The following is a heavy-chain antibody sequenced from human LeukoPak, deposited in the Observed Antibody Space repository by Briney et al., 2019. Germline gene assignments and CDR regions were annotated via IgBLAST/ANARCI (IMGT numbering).Heavy chain of an antibody. D-gene: IGHD4-17*01. CDR2: ISSSSSYI. V-gene: IGHV3-21*01. J-gene: IGHJ6*03. CDR3: ARDYGDYEPGRHHYYYYYMDV. Sequence: GGSLRLSCAASGFTFSSYSMNWVRQTPGKGLEWVSSISSSSSYIFYADSVKGRFTMSRDNAKKSLFLQMNSLRAEDTAVYYCARDYGDYEPGRHHYYYYYMDVWGKGTTVTVSS. CDR1: GFTFSSYS.